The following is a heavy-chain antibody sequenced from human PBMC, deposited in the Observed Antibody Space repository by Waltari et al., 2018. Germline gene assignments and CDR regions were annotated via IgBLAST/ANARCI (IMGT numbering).Heavy chain of an antibody. CDR2: INAGNGNT. CDR3: ARDTPGYYYGMDV. J-gene: IGHJ6*02. V-gene: IGHV1-3*01. Sequence: QVQLVQSGAEVKKPGASVKVSCQASGYTFTSYAMHWVHQAPGQRLEWMGWINAGNGNTKYSQKFQGRVTITRDTSASTAYMELSSLRSEDTDVYYCARDTPGYYYGMDVWGQGTTVTVSS. CDR1: GYTFTSYA. D-gene: IGHD2-2*01.